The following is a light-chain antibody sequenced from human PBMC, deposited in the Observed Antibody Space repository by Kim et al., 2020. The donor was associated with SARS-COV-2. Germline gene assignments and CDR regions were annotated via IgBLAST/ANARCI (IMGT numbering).Light chain of an antibody. CDR2: YDS. J-gene: IGLJ2*01. Sequence: SYELTQPPSVSVAPGKTARITCGGNNIGSKSVHWYQQKPGQAPVLVIYYDSDRPSGIPERFSGSNSGNTATLTISGVEAGDEADYYCQVWDSSSDHPGVVFGGGTQLTVL. CDR1: NIGSKS. V-gene: IGLV3-21*04. CDR3: QVWDSSSDHPGVV.